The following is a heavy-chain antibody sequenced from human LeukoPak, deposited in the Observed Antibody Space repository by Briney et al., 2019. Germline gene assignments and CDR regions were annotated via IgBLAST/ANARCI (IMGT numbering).Heavy chain of an antibody. CDR1: GGTFSSYA. J-gene: IGHJ4*02. D-gene: IGHD3-22*01. V-gene: IGHV1-69*05. CDR3: ARWLYYDSSGYFGY. CDR2: IIPIFGTA. Sequence: GASVKVSCKASGGTFSSYAISWVRQAPGQGLEWMGGIIPIFGTANYAQKFQGRVTITTDESTSTAYMELSSLRSEDTAVYYCARWLYYDSSGYFGYWGQGTLVTVSS.